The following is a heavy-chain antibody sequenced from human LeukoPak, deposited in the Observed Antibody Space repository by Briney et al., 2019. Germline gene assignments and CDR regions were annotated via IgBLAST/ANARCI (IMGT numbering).Heavy chain of an antibody. Sequence: NSSETLSLTCTVPGGSISSSSYYWGWIRQPPGKGLEWIGSIYYSGSTYYNPSLKSRVTISVDTSKNQFSLKLSSVTAADTAVYYCARATSGYYDSSGYYFFHYGMDVWGQGTTVTVSS. CDR1: GGSISSSSYY. CDR2: IYYSGST. CDR3: ARATSGYYDSSGYYFFHYGMDV. V-gene: IGHV4-39*01. D-gene: IGHD3-22*01. J-gene: IGHJ6*02.